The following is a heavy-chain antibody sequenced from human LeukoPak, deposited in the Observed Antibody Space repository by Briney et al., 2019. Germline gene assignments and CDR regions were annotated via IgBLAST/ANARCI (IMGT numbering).Heavy chain of an antibody. Sequence: GGSLRLSCAASGFAFSSYWMSWVRQAPGKGLEWVANIRQDGSERYYVDSVKGRFTISRDDAKDSLYLQMDSLRAEDTAVYYCARGAQWLAGRFDYWGQGTLVTVSS. CDR1: GFAFSSYW. CDR3: ARGAQWLAGRFDY. D-gene: IGHD6-19*01. J-gene: IGHJ4*02. V-gene: IGHV3-7*03. CDR2: IRQDGSER.